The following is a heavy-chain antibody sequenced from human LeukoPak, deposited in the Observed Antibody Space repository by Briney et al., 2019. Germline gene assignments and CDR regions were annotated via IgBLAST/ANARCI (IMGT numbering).Heavy chain of an antibody. CDR1: GGSISRSSYY. CDR3: ARESIAGAFFDY. D-gene: IGHD6-13*01. CDR2: ISYSGNT. J-gene: IGHJ4*02. Sequence: SETLSLTCTVSGGSISRSSYYWGWIRQPPGKGLEWIGSISYSGNTYHNPSLKSRVTISVDTSENQFSLKLSSVTAADTAVYYCARESIAGAFFDYWGQGILVTVSS. V-gene: IGHV4-39*07.